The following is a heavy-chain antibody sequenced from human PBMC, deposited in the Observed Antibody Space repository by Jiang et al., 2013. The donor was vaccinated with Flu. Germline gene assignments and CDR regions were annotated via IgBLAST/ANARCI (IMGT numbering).Heavy chain of an antibody. Sequence: WIGEIFHSGNSNDNPSLKSRVTISVDKSKNQFSLKLTSVTAADTAVYFCARSPPRIMVGRVRPYKIVLTTWGQGILVTVSS. J-gene: IGHJ4*02. V-gene: IGHV4-4*01. D-gene: IGHD3-10*01. CDR2: IFHSGNS. CDR3: ARSPPRIMVGRVRPYKIVLTT.